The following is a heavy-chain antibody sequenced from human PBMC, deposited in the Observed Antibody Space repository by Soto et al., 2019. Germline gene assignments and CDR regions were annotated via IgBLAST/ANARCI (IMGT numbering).Heavy chain of an antibody. CDR2: ISSSSSTI. D-gene: IGHD3-22*01. CDR3: ARDLTMIVVVSNWFDP. CDR1: GFTFSSYS. J-gene: IGHJ5*02. V-gene: IGHV3-48*02. Sequence: GGSLRLSCAAAGFTFSSYSMNWVRQAPGKGLEWVSYISSSSSTIYYADSVKGRFTISRDNAKNSLYLQMNSLRDEDTAVYYCARDLTMIVVVSNWFDPWGQGTLVTVSS.